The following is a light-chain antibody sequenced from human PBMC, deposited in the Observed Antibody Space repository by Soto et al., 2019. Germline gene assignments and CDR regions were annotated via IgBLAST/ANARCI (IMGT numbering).Light chain of an antibody. CDR3: QQYNNWPRT. CDR1: QSVSLF. V-gene: IGKV3-15*01. CDR2: GAT. Sequence: IVMTHSPATLSVSPGERSTLSFRASQSVSLFLAWYQQKPGQAPKLLIHGATTRATGVPSRFSGSGSGTEFTLTISSLQSEDFAVYYCQQYNNWPRTFGQGTKVDIK. J-gene: IGKJ1*01.